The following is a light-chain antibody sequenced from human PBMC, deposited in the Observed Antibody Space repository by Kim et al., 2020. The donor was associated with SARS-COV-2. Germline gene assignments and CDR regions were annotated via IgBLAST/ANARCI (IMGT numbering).Light chain of an antibody. J-gene: IGLJ2*01. CDR3: QVWDSSSDLRV. Sequence: SYELTQPPSVSVAPGKTASITCGGNNIGSKSVHWYQQKPGQAPVLVIYYDSDRPSGIPERFSGSNSGNTATLTISRVEAGDEADYYCQVWDSSSDLRVFG. CDR1: NIGSKS. CDR2: YDS. V-gene: IGLV3-21*04.